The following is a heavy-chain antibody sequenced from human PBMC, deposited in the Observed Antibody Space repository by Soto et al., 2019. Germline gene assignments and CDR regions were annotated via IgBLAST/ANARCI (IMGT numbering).Heavy chain of an antibody. J-gene: IGHJ6*02. V-gene: IGHV4-34*01. D-gene: IGHD4-17*01. CDR2: INHSGST. CDR1: GGSFSGYY. CDR3: ARYGQRVGRLFCMDV. Sequence: SETLSLTCAVYGGSFSGYYWSWIRQPPGKGLEWIGEINHSGSTNYNPSLKSRVTISVDTSKNQFSLKLSSVTAADTAVYYCARYGQRVGRLFCMDVWGQGTTVTVSS.